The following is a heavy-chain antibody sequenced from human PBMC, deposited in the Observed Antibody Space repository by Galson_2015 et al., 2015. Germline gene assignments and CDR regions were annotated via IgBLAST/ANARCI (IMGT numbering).Heavy chain of an antibody. D-gene: IGHD4-17*01. CDR1: GGTFSSYA. CDR2: IIPIFGTA. CDR3: ARDLYGDYVVGYYYYYGMDV. Sequence: SVKVSCKASGGTFSSYAISWVRQAPGQGLEWMGGIIPIFGTANYAQKLQGRVTMTTDTSTSTAYMELRSLRSDDTAVYYCARDLYGDYVVGYYYYYGMDVWGQGTTVTVSS. J-gene: IGHJ6*02. V-gene: IGHV1-69*05.